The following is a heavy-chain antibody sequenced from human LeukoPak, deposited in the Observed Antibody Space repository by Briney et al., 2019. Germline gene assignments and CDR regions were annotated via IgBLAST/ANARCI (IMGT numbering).Heavy chain of an antibody. CDR1: EFTFNNYA. D-gene: IGHD4-17*01. Sequence: SGGSLRLSCVASEFTFNNYAMSWVRQAPGKGLEWVANIKQDGSEKYYVDSVKGRFTISRDNAKNSLYLQMNSLRAEDTAVYYCARPTDYGDYVAYFQHWGQGTLVTVSS. J-gene: IGHJ1*01. V-gene: IGHV3-7*01. CDR2: IKQDGSEK. CDR3: ARPTDYGDYVAYFQH.